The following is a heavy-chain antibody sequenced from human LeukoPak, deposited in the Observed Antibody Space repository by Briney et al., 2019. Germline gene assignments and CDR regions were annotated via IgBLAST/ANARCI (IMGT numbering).Heavy chain of an antibody. CDR1: GFTFNDYY. V-gene: IGHV3-11*01. Sequence: AGSLRLPCAASGFTFNDYYMRWIRQAPGKGLEWLSYINIGGTNTHYADSVKGRFTISRDNAKKSLYLEMNNLKAEDTAVYYCATDGAGFDTWGQGVLVTVSS. CDR3: ATDGAGFDT. CDR2: INIGGTNT. J-gene: IGHJ5*02.